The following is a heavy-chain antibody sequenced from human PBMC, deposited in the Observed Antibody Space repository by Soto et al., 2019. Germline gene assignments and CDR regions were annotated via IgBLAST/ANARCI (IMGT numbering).Heavy chain of an antibody. J-gene: IGHJ4*02. CDR1: GGSFSGYY. Sequence: SETLSLTCAVYGGSFSGYYWSWIRQPPGKGLEWIGEINHSGSTNYNPSLKSRVTISVDTSKNQFSLKLSSVTAADTAVYYCARSERCSGGSCYSWAYYFDYWGQGTLVTVSS. CDR3: ARSERCSGGSCYSWAYYFDY. V-gene: IGHV4-34*01. CDR2: INHSGST. D-gene: IGHD2-15*01.